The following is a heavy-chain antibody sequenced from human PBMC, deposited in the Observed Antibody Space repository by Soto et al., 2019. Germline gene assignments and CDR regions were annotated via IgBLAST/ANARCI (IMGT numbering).Heavy chain of an antibody. Sequence: QVQLVQSGAEVKKPGSSVKLSCKASGDSFNTFAVTWVRQAPGQGLEWMGRIIPNFDTPNYAQKFQGRVTIIADKSTSTPYMELSSLRSEDTAVYYCARPYYDSSGYYLWYFDYWGQGTLVTVSS. D-gene: IGHD3-22*01. CDR1: GDSFNTFA. CDR2: IIPNFDTP. V-gene: IGHV1-69*06. CDR3: ARPYYDSSGYYLWYFDY. J-gene: IGHJ4*02.